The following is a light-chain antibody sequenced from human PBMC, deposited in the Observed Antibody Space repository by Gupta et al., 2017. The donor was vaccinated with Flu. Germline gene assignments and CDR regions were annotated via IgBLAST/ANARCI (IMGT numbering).Light chain of an antibody. V-gene: IGLV2-14*01. CDR1: SNDVGGYSY. CDR3: SSYTSNTTPV. J-gene: IGLJ3*02. CDR2: EVT. Sequence: QSALTQPASVSGSPGQSITISCTGTSNDVGGYSYVSWYQQRPGKAPKLMIYEVTNRPSGVSNRVSGSTSGNTASLTISGLQAEDEADYYCSSYTSNTTPVFGGGTELTVL.